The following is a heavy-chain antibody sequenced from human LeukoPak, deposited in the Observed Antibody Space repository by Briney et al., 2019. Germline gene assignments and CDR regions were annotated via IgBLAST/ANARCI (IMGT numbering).Heavy chain of an antibody. CDR3: AREGSGWSGPYWYFDL. CDR2: IIPIFGTA. CDR1: GYTFTSYG. V-gene: IGHV1-69*05. J-gene: IGHJ2*01. Sequence: GASVKVSCKASGYTFTSYGISWVRQAPGQGLEWMGGIIPIFGTANYAQKFQGGVTITTDESTSTAYMELSSLRSEDTAVYYCAREGSGWSGPYWYFDLWGRGTLVTVSS. D-gene: IGHD6-19*01.